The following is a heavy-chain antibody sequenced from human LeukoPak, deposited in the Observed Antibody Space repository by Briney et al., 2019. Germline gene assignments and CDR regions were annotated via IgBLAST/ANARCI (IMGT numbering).Heavy chain of an antibody. Sequence: GGSLRLSCAASGFTFSDYYMSWIRQAPGKGLEWVSYISSSGGTIYYADSVKGRFTISRDNPKNSLYLQMNSLRAEDAAVYYCARGGYCSSAACYSAEYYFDYWGQGTLVTVSS. D-gene: IGHD2-2*01. CDR1: GFTFSDYY. CDR2: ISSSGGTI. CDR3: ARGGYCSSAACYSAEYYFDY. V-gene: IGHV3-11*04. J-gene: IGHJ4*02.